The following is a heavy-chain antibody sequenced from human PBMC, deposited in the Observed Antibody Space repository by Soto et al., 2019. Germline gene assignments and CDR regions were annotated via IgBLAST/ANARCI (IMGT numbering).Heavy chain of an antibody. CDR1: VFTFNSYW. CDR3: ARVSRRNTFDV. V-gene: IGHV3-7*01. J-gene: IGHJ3*01. Sequence: LRLSCAASVFTFNSYWMTWVRQAPGKGLEWVANINTDGSQKHSVDSVKGRFTFSRDNGKNSLYLQMNSLRVEDTAVYYCARVSRRNTFDVWGQGTMVTVSS. CDR2: INTDGSQK.